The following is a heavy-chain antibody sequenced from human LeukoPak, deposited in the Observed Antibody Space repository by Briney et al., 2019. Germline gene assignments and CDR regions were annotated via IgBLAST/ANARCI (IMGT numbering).Heavy chain of an antibody. Sequence: GGSLRLSCAPSGFTFSSYEMNWVRQAPGKGLEWVSYISSSGSTIYYADSVKGRFTISRDNAKSSLYLQMTSLRAEDTAVYYCAELGITMIGGVWGKGTTVTISS. CDR3: AELGITMIGGV. V-gene: IGHV3-48*03. CDR1: GFTFSSYE. CDR2: ISSSGSTI. J-gene: IGHJ6*04. D-gene: IGHD3-10*02.